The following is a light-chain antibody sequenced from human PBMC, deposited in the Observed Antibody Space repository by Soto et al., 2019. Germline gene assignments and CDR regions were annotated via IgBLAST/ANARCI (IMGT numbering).Light chain of an antibody. CDR2: GAS. J-gene: IGKJ1*01. CDR3: QHYGTSSWT. Sequence: EIVLTQSPGTLSLSPGERATLYCRASQSVRSSYLAWYQQKPGQAPRLLIYGASSRATGIPKRFSGSGSGTDFTLTISRLEPEDFVLYYCQHYGTSSWTFGQGTEVEI. CDR1: QSVRSSY. V-gene: IGKV3-20*01.